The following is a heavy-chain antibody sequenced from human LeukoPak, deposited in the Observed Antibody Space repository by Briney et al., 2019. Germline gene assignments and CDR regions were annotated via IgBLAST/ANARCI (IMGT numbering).Heavy chain of an antibody. CDR1: GYTFTGYY. CDR2: ISPNSGGT. CDR3: ARGDGYNLGADY. Sequence: ASVKVSCKASGYTFTGYYMHWVRQAPGQGLEWMGWISPNSGGTNYAQKFQGRVTMTRDTSISTAYMELSRLRSDDTAVCYCARGDGYNLGADYWGQGALVTVSS. J-gene: IGHJ4*02. D-gene: IGHD5-24*01. V-gene: IGHV1-2*02.